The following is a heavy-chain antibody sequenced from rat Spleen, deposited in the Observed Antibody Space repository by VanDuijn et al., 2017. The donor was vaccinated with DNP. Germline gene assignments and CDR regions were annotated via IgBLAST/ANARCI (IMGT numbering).Heavy chain of an antibody. D-gene: IGHD1-4*01. CDR1: GFTFNNYW. J-gene: IGHJ2*01. CDR2: ITSSGGST. V-gene: IGHV5-31*01. CDR3: ARVVPGYYYFDY. Sequence: EVQLVESGGGLVQPGRSLKLSCVASGFTFNNYWMTWIRQVPGKGLEWVASITSSGGSTYYPDSVKGRFTISRDNAKNTLYLQMNSLRSEDTATYYCARVVPGYYYFDYWGQGVMVTVSS.